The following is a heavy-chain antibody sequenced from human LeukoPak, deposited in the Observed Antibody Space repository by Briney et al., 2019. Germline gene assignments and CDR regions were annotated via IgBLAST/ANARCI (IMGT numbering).Heavy chain of an antibody. CDR2: FDPEDGET. CDR3: ATEIRRKVLLWFGELFPFDY. D-gene: IGHD3-10*01. J-gene: IGHJ4*02. V-gene: IGHV1-24*01. CDR1: GYTLTELS. Sequence: ASVKVSCKVSGYTLTELSMHWVRQAPGKWLEWMGGFDPEDGETIYAQKFQGRVTMTEDTSTDTAYMELSSLRSEDTAVYYCATEIRRKVLLWFGELFPFDYRGQGTLVTVSS.